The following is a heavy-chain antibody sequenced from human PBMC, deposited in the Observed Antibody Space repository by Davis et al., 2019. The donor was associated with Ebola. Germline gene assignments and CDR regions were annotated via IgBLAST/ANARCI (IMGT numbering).Heavy chain of an antibody. CDR1: GFTVSSNY. D-gene: IGHD3-10*01. CDR3: ARVGAAWPSYYGMDV. CDR2: IYSGGST. Sequence: GESLKISCAASGFTVSSNYMSWVRQAPGKGLEWVSVIYSGGSTYYADSVKGRFTISRDNSKNTLYLQMNSLRAEDTAVYYCARVGAAWPSYYGMDVWGQGTTVTVSS. J-gene: IGHJ6*02. V-gene: IGHV3-66*01.